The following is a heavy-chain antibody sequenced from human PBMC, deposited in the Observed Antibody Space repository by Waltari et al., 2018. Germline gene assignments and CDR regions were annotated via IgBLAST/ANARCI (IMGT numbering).Heavy chain of an antibody. D-gene: IGHD3-22*01. J-gene: IGHJ4*02. CDR2: ISGSCGST. CDR3: AKGRYYYDSSGYYFDY. Sequence: EVQLLESGGGLVQPGGSLRLSCAASGFTFSSYAMSWVRQAPGKGLEWVSAISGSCGSTYYADSVKGRFTISRDNSKNTLYLQMNSLRAEDTAVYYCAKGRYYYDSSGYYFDYWGQGTLVTVSS. CDR1: GFTFSSYA. V-gene: IGHV3-23*01.